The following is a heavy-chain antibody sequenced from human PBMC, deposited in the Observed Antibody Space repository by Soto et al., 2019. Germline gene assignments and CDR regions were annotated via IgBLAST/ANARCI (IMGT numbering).Heavy chain of an antibody. D-gene: IGHD5-18*01. Sequence: QVQLVEAGGGVVQPGRSLRLSCAASGFTFNNYAMHWVRQAPGKGLEWVALISYDGRNKYYADSVKGRFTISRDNSKNTLYLQMNSLRAEDTAVYYCARDPLWGTAMVLWYFDLWGRGTLVTVSS. CDR2: ISYDGRNK. CDR3: ARDPLWGTAMVLWYFDL. V-gene: IGHV3-30*04. J-gene: IGHJ2*01. CDR1: GFTFNNYA.